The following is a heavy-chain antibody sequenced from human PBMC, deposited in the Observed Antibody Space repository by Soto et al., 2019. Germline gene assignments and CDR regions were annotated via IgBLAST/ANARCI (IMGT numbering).Heavy chain of an antibody. Sequence: PSETLSLTCAVSGGSISEYYWSWIRQPPGRGPDWIGYIYYNGITNYNPYLGGRVTISLXTXXNXXXLXLXXVTXAATAMYYCARYKGSESYSFWFDPWGQGTLVTVS. J-gene: IGHJ5*02. CDR3: ARYKGSESYSFWFDP. V-gene: IGHV4-59*01. CDR1: GGSISEYY. CDR2: IYYNGIT. D-gene: IGHD1-26*01.